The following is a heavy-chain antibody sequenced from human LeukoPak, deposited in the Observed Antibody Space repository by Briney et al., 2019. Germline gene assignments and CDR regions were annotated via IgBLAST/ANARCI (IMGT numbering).Heavy chain of an antibody. D-gene: IGHD3-22*01. V-gene: IGHV4-34*01. J-gene: IGHJ5*02. CDR2: INHSGST. Sequence: SETLSLTCAVYGGSFSGYYWSWIRQPPGKGLEWIGEINHSGSTNYNPSLKSRVTISVDTSKNQVSLKLSSVTAADTAVYYCARGPLKYYYDSSGYNNWFDPWGQGTLVTVSS. CDR3: ARGPLKYYYDSSGYNNWFDP. CDR1: GGSFSGYY.